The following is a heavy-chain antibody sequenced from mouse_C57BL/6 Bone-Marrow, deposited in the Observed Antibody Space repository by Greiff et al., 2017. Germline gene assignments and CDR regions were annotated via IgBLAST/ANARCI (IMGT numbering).Heavy chain of an antibody. CDR2: IYPRDGST. V-gene: IGHV1-78*01. CDR3: ARSGTTVVQRGYDMDD. Sequence: VQLQQSDAELVKPGASVKISCTVSGYTFTDHTIYWMKQRPEQGLEWIGYIYPRDGSTKYNEQFKGKATMTADKSSSQVYMQLNSLTSEDSAVYYCARSGTTVVQRGYDMDDWGKGTSVTVSS. CDR1: GYTFTDHT. D-gene: IGHD1-1*01. J-gene: IGHJ4*01.